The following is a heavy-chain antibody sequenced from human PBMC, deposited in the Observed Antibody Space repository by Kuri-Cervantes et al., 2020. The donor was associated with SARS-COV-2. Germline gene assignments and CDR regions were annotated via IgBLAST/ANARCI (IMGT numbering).Heavy chain of an antibody. CDR2: IRSKAYGGTT. CDR1: GFTFGDYA. CDR3: TRDDFWSGYFNY. D-gene: IGHD3-3*01. Sequence: GGSLRLSCTASGFTFGDYAMSWVRQAPGKGLEWVGFIRSKAYGGTTEYAASVKGRFTISRDDSKSIAYLQMNSLKTEDTAVYYCTRDDFWSGYFNYWGQGTLVTVSS. J-gene: IGHJ4*02. V-gene: IGHV3-49*04.